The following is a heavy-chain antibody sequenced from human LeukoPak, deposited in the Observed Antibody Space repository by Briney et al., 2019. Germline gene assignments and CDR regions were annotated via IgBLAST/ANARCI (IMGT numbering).Heavy chain of an antibody. CDR3: AKVRGSGGFVIDY. J-gene: IGHJ4*02. CDR1: GYSFTTSW. D-gene: IGHD6-19*01. V-gene: IGHV5-51*01. Sequence: PGESLKISCKDSGYSFTTSWIGWVRQMPGKGLEWMGIIFPRDSDTRYSPSFQGQVTMSADKSISTAYLQRSSLKASDTAMYYCAKVRGSGGFVIDYWGQGTVVTVSS. CDR2: IFPRDSDT.